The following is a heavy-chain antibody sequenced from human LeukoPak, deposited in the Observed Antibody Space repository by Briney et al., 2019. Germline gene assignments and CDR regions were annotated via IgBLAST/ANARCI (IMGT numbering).Heavy chain of an antibody. V-gene: IGHV4-61*02. D-gene: IGHD6-13*01. CDR1: GDSISSGNYY. CDR2: IYTSGST. Sequence: SETLSLTCTVSGDSISSGNYYWSWIRQPAGKGLEWIGRIYTSGSTNYNPSLKSRVTIAVDTSKNQFSLKLSSVTAADTAVYYCARGMAAAETRARNYYMDVWGEGTTVTVSS. J-gene: IGHJ6*03. CDR3: ARGMAAAETRARNYYMDV.